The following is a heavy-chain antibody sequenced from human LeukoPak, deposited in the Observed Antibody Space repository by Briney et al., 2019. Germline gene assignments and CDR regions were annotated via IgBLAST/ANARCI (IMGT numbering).Heavy chain of an antibody. CDR3: AKDRYYDSSGYSPG. D-gene: IGHD3-22*01. Sequence: GGSLRLSCAASGFTFRSYEMSWVRQAPGKGLEWVSGISGSGDRTYYADSVKGRFTISRDNSKNTLYLQMNSLRAEDTAVYYCAKDRYYDSSGYSPGWGQGTLVTVSS. J-gene: IGHJ4*02. CDR2: ISGSGDRT. CDR1: GFTFRSYE. V-gene: IGHV3-23*01.